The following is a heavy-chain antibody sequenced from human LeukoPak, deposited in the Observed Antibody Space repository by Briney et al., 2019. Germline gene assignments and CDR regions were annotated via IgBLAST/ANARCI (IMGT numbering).Heavy chain of an antibody. CDR2: INPSGGST. CDR3: ARDRRDLQLWKTFDY. Sequence: ASVKVSCKASGYTFTSYYMHWVRQAPGQGLEWMGIINPSGGSTSYAQKFQGRVTITADESTSTAYMELSSLRSEDTAVYYCARDRRDLQLWKTFDYWGQGTLVTVSS. V-gene: IGHV1-46*01. CDR1: GYTFTSYY. D-gene: IGHD5-18*01. J-gene: IGHJ4*02.